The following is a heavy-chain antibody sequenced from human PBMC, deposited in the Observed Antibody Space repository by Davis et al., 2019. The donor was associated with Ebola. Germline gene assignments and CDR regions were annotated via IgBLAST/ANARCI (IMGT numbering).Heavy chain of an antibody. Sequence: GGSLRLSCSASGFVFSSYVMHWVRQAPGKGLEYVSAIDTNYIDTYYADSVKGRFTISRESSRNTMYLQVSSLRVEDTAVYYCVKDRAYGILTGYLDFDYWGQGTLVTVSS. V-gene: IGHV3-64D*06. CDR2: IDTNYIDT. D-gene: IGHD3-9*01. CDR1: GFVFSSYV. J-gene: IGHJ4*02. CDR3: VKDRAYGILTGYLDFDY.